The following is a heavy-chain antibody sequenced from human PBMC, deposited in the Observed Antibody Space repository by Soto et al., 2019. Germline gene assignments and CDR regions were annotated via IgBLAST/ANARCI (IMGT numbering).Heavy chain of an antibody. Sequence: GGSLRLSCAASGFTFSNAWMSWVRQAPGKGLEWVGRIKSKTDGGTTDYAAPVKGRFTISRDDSKNTLYLQMNSLKTEDTAVYYCTTARLSEQLVRDYWGQGTLVTVSS. CDR2: IKSKTDGGTT. CDR1: GFTFSNAW. CDR3: TTARLSEQLVRDY. J-gene: IGHJ4*02. D-gene: IGHD6-6*01. V-gene: IGHV3-15*01.